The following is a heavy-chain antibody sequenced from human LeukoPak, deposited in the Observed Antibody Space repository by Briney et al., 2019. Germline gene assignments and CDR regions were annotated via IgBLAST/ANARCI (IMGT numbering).Heavy chain of an antibody. CDR1: GYTFTGYY. Sequence: GASVKVSCKASGYTFTGYYMHWVRQAPGQGLEWTGWINPNSGGTNYAQKFQGRVTMTRDTSISTAYMELSRLRSDDTAVYYCARELDRFGYMDVWGKGTTVTVSS. V-gene: IGHV1-2*02. CDR3: ARELDRFGYMDV. CDR2: INPNSGGT. D-gene: IGHD3-10*01. J-gene: IGHJ6*03.